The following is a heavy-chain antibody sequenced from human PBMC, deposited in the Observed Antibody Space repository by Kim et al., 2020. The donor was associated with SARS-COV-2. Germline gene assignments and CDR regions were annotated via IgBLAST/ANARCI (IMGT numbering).Heavy chain of an antibody. J-gene: IGHJ4*02. V-gene: IGHV3-7*01. D-gene: IGHD3-10*01. CDR3: AARDSVQVPGGI. Sequence: YGDWVKGRFTMSRDNAKNSLYLQMSSLRTEDTAIYYCAARDSVQVPGGIWGQGTLVTVSS.